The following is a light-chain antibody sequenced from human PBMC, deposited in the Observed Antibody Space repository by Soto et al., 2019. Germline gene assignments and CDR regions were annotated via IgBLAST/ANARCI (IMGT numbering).Light chain of an antibody. V-gene: IGKV3-15*01. Sequence: EIVMTQSPATLSVSPGQRATLSCRASQSVSSNLAWYQKKPGQAPRLLXYGAYTRATGIPARFSGSGSGTDLTLTISRLEPEDFAVYYCQQYGSSPPITLGHGTRLHIK. J-gene: IGKJ5*01. CDR3: QQYGSSPPIT. CDR2: GAY. CDR1: QSVSSN.